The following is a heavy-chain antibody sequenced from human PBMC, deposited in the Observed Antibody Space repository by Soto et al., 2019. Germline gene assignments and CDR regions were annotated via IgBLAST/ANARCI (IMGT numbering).Heavy chain of an antibody. Sequence: QSQTLSLTCAISGDSVSSNSAAWNWIRQSPSRGLEWLGRTYYRSKWYNDYAVSVKSRITINPDTSKNQFSLQLNSVTPEDTAVYYWARVAGDRYYFDYWGQGTLVTVTS. CDR3: ARVAGDRYYFDY. J-gene: IGHJ4*02. D-gene: IGHD6-19*01. CDR2: TYYRSKWYN. V-gene: IGHV6-1*01. CDR1: GDSVSSNSAA.